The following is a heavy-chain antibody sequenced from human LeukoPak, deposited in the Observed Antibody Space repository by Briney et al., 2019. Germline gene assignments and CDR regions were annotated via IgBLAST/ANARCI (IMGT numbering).Heavy chain of an antibody. V-gene: IGHV3-13*01. CDR2: IGRGGDT. CDR1: GFTFSSSD. CDR3: AREVVDSISSGWYFDL. D-gene: IGHD6-6*01. Sequence: PGGSLRLSCAASGFTFSSSDMHWVRQPTAKGLDWVSAIGRGGDTYYPDSVKGRFIISRENAKNSLYLQMDSLRVGDTAVYYCAREVVDSISSGWYFDLWGRGTLVTVSS. J-gene: IGHJ2*01.